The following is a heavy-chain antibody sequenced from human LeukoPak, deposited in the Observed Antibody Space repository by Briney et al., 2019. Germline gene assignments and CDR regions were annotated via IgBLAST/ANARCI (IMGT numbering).Heavy chain of an antibody. J-gene: IGHJ3*02. CDR3: ARDRDYYDSSGYSFDI. D-gene: IGHD3-22*01. CDR2: IYYSGST. CDR1: GGSISSYY. Sequence: SETLSLTCTVSGGSISSYYWSWIRQPPGKGLEWIGYIYYSGSTNYNPSLKSRVTISVDTSKNQFSLKLSSVTAADTAVYYCARDRDYYDSSGYSFDIWGQGTMVTVSS. V-gene: IGHV4-59*01.